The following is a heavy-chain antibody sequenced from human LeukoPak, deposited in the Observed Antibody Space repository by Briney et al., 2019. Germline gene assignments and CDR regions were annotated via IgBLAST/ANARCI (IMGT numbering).Heavy chain of an antibody. CDR2: ISWNSGSI. CDR3: AKDSTIFGVVID. CDR1: GFTFDDYA. J-gene: IGHJ4*02. Sequence: GRSLRLSCAASGFTFDDYAMHWVRQAPGKGLEWVSGISWNSGSIGYADSVKGRVTISRDNSKNTLYLQMNSLRAEDTAVYYCAKDSTIFGVVIDWGQGTLVTVSS. D-gene: IGHD3-3*01. V-gene: IGHV3-9*01.